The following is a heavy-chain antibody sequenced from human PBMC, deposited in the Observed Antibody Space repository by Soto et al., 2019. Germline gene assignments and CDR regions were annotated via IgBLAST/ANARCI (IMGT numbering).Heavy chain of an antibody. CDR2: IRSKANSYAT. V-gene: IGHV3-73*02. CDR3: ARLWSEREPNFDY. Sequence: EVQLVESGGGLVQPGGSLKLSCAASGYTFSDSAMHWGRQASGKGLEWVGRIRSKANSYATVYAASVKGRFTISRDDSKNTAYLQMNSLKTEDTAVYDCARLWSEREPNFDYWGQGTLVSVSS. D-gene: IGHD1-1*01. J-gene: IGHJ4*02. CDR1: GYTFSDSA.